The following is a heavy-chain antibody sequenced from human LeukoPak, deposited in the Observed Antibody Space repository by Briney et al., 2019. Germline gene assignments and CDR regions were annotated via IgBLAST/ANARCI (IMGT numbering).Heavy chain of an antibody. CDR3: ARDLSGQDQAFDI. D-gene: IGHD5-12*01. J-gene: IGHJ3*02. CDR1: GFTFSSYS. V-gene: IGHV3-48*04. CDR2: ISSSSSTI. Sequence: PGGSLRLSCAASGFTFSSYSMNWVRQAPGKGLEWVSYISSSSSTIYYADSVKGRFTISRDNAKNSLYLQMNSLRAEDTAVYYCARDLSGQDQAFDIWGQGTMVTVSS.